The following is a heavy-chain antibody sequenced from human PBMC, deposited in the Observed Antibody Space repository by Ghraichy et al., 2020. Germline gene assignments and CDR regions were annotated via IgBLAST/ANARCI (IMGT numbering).Heavy chain of an antibody. V-gene: IGHV3-23*01. CDR3: AKPRSILWFGEKIGRYYYYGMDV. J-gene: IGHJ6*02. Sequence: GGSLRLSCAASGFTFSSYAMSWVRQAPGKGLEWVSAISGSGGSTYYADSVKGRFTISRDNSKNTLYLQMNSLRAEDTAVYYCAKPRSILWFGEKIGRYYYYGMDVWGQGTTVTVSS. CDR1: GFTFSSYA. CDR2: ISGSGGST. D-gene: IGHD3-10*01.